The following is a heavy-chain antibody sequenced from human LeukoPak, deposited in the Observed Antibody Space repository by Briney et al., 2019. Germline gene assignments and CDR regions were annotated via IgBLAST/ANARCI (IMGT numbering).Heavy chain of an antibody. CDR2: IYYSGST. V-gene: IGHV4-59*01. J-gene: IGHJ4*02. Sequence: SETLSLTCTVSGGSISSYYWSWIRQPPGKGLEWIGYIYYSGSTNYNPSLKSRVTISVDTSKNQFSLKLSSVTAADTAVYYCARGGDYDFWSGYSRDYYFDYWGQGTLVTVSS. D-gene: IGHD3-3*01. CDR3: ARGGDYDFWSGYSRDYYFDY. CDR1: GGSISSYY.